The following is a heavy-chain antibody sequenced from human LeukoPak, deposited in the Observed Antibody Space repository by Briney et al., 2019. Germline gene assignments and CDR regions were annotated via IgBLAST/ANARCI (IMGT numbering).Heavy chain of an antibody. CDR1: GYTFTSYG. Sequence: ASVKVSCKASGYTFTSYGISWVRQAPGQGLEWMGWISAYNGNTNYAQKLQGRVTMTTDTSTSTAYMELRSLRSNDTAVYYCARDRDEAYYYDTSGYYLNYWGQGTLVTVSS. D-gene: IGHD3-22*01. J-gene: IGHJ4*02. CDR3: ARDRDEAYYYDTSGYYLNY. V-gene: IGHV1-18*01. CDR2: ISAYNGNT.